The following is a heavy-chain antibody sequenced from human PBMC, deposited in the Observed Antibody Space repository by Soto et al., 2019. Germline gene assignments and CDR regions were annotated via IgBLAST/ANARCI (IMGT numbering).Heavy chain of an antibody. CDR3: AISHYDFWSGYYTPHYFDY. Sequence: SETLSLTCTVSGGSISSGDYYWSWIRQPPGKGLEWNGYIYYSGSTYYNPSLKSRVTISVDTSKNQFSLKLSSVTAADTAVYYCAISHYDFWSGYYTPHYFDYWGQGTLVTVSS. D-gene: IGHD3-3*01. V-gene: IGHV4-30-4*01. CDR2: IYYSGST. J-gene: IGHJ4*02. CDR1: GGSISSGDYY.